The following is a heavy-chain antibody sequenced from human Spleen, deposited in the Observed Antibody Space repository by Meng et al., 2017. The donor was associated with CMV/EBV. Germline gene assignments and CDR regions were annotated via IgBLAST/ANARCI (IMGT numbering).Heavy chain of an antibody. J-gene: IGHJ6*02. Sequence: GGSLRLSCAASGFTFSTYTMTWVRQAPRKGLEWVASISSSGSDIDYAVSVKGRLTISRDNAKNSLYVQKNYLRAEDTAVYYCARGFCASTSCYSYGMDVWGQGTTVTVSS. CDR2: ISSSGSDI. V-gene: IGHV3-21*01. CDR1: GFTFSTYT. CDR3: ARGFCASTSCYSYGMDV. D-gene: IGHD2-2*01.